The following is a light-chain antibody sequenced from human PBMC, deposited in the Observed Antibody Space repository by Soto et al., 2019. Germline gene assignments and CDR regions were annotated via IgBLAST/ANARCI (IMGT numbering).Light chain of an antibody. J-gene: IGLJ2*01. Sequence: QSVLTQPASVSGSPGQSITISCTGTSSDVGGYNYVSWYQQHPGKAPKLMIYDVSNRPSGVSNRFSGSKSDNTASLTISGLQAEDEADYYCSSYTSSSTLVFGGGTKLTVL. V-gene: IGLV2-14*01. CDR1: SSDVGGYNY. CDR2: DVS. CDR3: SSYTSSSTLV.